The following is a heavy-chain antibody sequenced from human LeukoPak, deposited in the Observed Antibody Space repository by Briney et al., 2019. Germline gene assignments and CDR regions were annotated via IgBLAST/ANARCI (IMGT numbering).Heavy chain of an antibody. J-gene: IGHJ6*02. D-gene: IGHD3-9*01. CDR2: IISSSSTI. Sequence: PGGSLRLSCAASGFPFSSYSMNWVRQASGKGREWVSYIISSSSTIYYADSVKGRFTISRDNAKNSLYLQMNSLRAEDTAVYYCARDPPIYYDILTGHTTDYGMDVWGQGTTVTVSS. V-gene: IGHV3-48*04. CDR1: GFPFSSYS. CDR3: ARDPPIYYDILTGHTTDYGMDV.